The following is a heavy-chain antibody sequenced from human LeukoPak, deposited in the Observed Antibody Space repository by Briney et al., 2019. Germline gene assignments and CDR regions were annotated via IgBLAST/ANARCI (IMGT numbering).Heavy chain of an antibody. CDR3: ARDVKCCRPAYYYYYMDV. Sequence: GGSLRLSCAASGFTFSDYYMSWIRQAPGKGLEWVSYISSSGSTIYYADSVKGRFTISRDNSKNTLYLQMNSLRAEDTAVYYCARDVKCCRPAYYYYYMDVWGKGTAVTVSS. J-gene: IGHJ6*03. CDR1: GFTFSDYY. D-gene: IGHD2/OR15-2a*01. CDR2: ISSSGSTI. V-gene: IGHV3-11*04.